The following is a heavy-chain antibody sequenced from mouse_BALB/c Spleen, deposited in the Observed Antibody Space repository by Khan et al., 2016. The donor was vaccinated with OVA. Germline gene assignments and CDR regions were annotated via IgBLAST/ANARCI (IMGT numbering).Heavy chain of an antibody. CDR1: GYIFTDYY. J-gene: IGHJ2*01. Sequence: QVQLKQPGAEVARPGASVRLSCKASGYIFTDYYIKWVKQRTGQGLEWIGEIYPGSVNTYYNEKFKGKATLTADKSSSTAYMQLSSLTSEDSAVYFCARRESGRADYFDYWGQGTTLTVSS. D-gene: IGHD3-1*01. V-gene: IGHV1-77*01. CDR2: IYPGSVNT. CDR3: ARRESGRADYFDY.